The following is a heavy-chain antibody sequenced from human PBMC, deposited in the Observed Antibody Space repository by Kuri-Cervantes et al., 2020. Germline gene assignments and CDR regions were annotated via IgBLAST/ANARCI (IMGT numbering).Heavy chain of an antibody. D-gene: IGHD3-22*01. CDR2: INHSGST. J-gene: IGHJ4*02. V-gene: IGHV4-34*01. CDR3: ARLVDSSRGPCFDY. Sequence: LRLSCAVYGGSFSGYYWSWIRQPPGKGLEWIGEINHSGSTNYNPSLKSRVTISVDTSKNQFSLKLSSVTAADTAVYYCARLVDSSRGPCFDYWGQGTLVTVSS. CDR1: GGSFSGYY.